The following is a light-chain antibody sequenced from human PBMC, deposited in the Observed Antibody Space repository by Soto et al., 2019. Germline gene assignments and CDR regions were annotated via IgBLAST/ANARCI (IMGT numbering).Light chain of an antibody. Sequence: AIRMTQSPSSFSASTGDRVTITFRASQGISSYLAWYQQKPGKAPKLLIYAASTLQSGVPSRFSGSGSGTDFTLTISCLQSEDFATYYCQQYNSFSPWTFGQGTKVDIK. J-gene: IGKJ1*01. CDR3: QQYNSFSPWT. CDR1: QGISSY. CDR2: AAS. V-gene: IGKV1-8*01.